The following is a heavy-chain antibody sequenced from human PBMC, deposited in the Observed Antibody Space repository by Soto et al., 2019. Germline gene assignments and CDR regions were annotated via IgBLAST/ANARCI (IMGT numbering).Heavy chain of an antibody. CDR3: AHPRGYGVFDAYDI. CDR1: GFTLSDHY. CDR2: SRDKAQGYST. J-gene: IGHJ3*02. V-gene: IGHV3-72*01. D-gene: IGHD4-17*01. Sequence: AGGSLRLSCAGSGFTLSDHYIDWVRQAPGKGLEWVGRSRDKAQGYSTAYAASVKGRFTTSRDESKNSVYLQMNSLRTEDTAVYYCAHPRGYGVFDAYDIWGQGALVTVSS.